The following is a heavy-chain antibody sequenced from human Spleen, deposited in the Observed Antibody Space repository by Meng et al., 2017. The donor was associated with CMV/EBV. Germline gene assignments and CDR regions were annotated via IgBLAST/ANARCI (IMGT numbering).Heavy chain of an antibody. CDR2: VNPNSGGT. J-gene: IGHJ4*02. D-gene: IGHD2-15*01. CDR3: ARRYCSGGSCHPDY. Sequence: ASVKVSCKASGYTFTGYYIHWVRQAPGQGLEWMGWVNPNSGGTNYAQKFQGRVTMTRDTSISTVYMELNRLTSDDTGIYFCARRYCSGGSCHPDYWGQGTLVTVSS. V-gene: IGHV1-2*02. CDR1: GYTFTGYY.